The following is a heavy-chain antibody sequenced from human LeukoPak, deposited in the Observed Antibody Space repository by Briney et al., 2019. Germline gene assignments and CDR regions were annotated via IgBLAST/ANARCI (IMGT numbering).Heavy chain of an antibody. D-gene: IGHD6-19*01. J-gene: IGHJ4*02. CDR2: ISSNGGST. CDR1: GFTFNSYA. V-gene: IGHV3-64*02. CDR3: ARGSDSSGSTFDY. Sequence: GGALRLSCAASGFTFNSYAMHWVRQAPGKGLEYVSAISSNGGSTYYADSVKGRFTISRDNSKNTLYLQMGSLRAEDMAVYYCARGSDSSGSTFDYWGQGTLVTVSS.